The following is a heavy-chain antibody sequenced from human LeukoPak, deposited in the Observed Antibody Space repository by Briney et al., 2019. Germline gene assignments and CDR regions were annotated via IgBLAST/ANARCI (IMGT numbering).Heavy chain of an antibody. D-gene: IGHD4/OR15-4a*01. CDR1: GGSVNSGYYY. CDR3: ARVNATMVDY. Sequence: SETLSLTCTVSGGSVNSGYYYWGWIRQPPGKGLEWIGYINYSGSTNYHPSLKSRVTVSVDTSKNQSSLNLRSVTAADSAIYYCARVNATMVDYWGQGTLVTVSS. J-gene: IGHJ4*02. CDR2: INYSGST. V-gene: IGHV4-61*01.